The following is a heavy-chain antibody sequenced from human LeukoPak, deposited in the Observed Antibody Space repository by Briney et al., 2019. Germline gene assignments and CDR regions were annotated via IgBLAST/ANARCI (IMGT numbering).Heavy chain of an antibody. CDR3: AKGPPSGSYFYLDY. CDR1: GFTFDDSA. V-gene: IGHV3-9*01. D-gene: IGHD1-26*01. CDR2: ISWNSFTT. J-gene: IGHJ4*02. Sequence: GGSLRLSCAASGFTFDDSAMHWVRQVPGKGLEWVAGISWNSFTTGYADSVKGRFTISRDNAKNSLYLQMNSLRAEDTALYYCAKGPPSGSYFYLDYWGQGTLVTVSS.